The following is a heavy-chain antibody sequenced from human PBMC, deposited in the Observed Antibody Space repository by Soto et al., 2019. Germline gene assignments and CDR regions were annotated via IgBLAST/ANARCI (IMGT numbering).Heavy chain of an antibody. CDR2: INAGNGVT. D-gene: IGHD2-15*01. CDR1: GYRFTSYA. Sequence: ASVKVSWKASGYRFTSYAVHLVRQAPGQRLEWMGWINAGNGVTKYSQMFQGRVTITSDTSASTAYMELSSLRSEDTAVYYCAAVVAGDFRFDYWGQGTLVTVSS. V-gene: IGHV1-3*01. J-gene: IGHJ4*02. CDR3: AAVVAGDFRFDY.